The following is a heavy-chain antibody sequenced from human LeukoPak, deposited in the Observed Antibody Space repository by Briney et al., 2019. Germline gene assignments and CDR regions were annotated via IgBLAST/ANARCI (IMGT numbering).Heavy chain of an antibody. J-gene: IGHJ4*02. D-gene: IGHD6-6*01. CDR1: GGSISSYY. CDR2: IYHSGST. V-gene: IGHV4-59*12. Sequence: SETLSLTCTVSGGSISSYYWSWIRQPPGKGLEWIGYIYHSGSTYYNPSLKSRVTISVDKSKNQFSLKLSSVSAADTAVFYCARSPYSGSPYYFDFWGQGTLVTVSS. CDR3: ARSPYSGSPYYFDF.